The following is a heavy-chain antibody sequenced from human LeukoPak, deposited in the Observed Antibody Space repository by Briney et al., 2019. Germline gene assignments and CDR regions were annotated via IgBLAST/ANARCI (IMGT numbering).Heavy chain of an antibody. CDR1: GGPVSSSSYY. D-gene: IGHD6-13*01. CDR3: ARGRAAAGTPVDY. J-gene: IGHJ4*02. CDR2: IYYSGST. V-gene: IGHV4-61*01. Sequence: SETLSLTCTVSGGPVSSSSYYWSWIRQPPGKGLEWIGYIYYSGSTNYNPSLKSRVTISVDMSKNQFSLKLNSVTAADTAVYYCARGRAAAGTPVDYWGQGILVTVSS.